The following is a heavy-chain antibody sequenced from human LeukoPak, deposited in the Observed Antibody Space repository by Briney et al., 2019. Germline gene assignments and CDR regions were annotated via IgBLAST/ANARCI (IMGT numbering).Heavy chain of an antibody. CDR2: INSDGSST. D-gene: IGHD3-3*01. CDR1: GFTFSSYW. Sequence: GWSLRLSCAASGFTFSSYWMHWVRQAPGKGLVWVSRINSDGSSTSYADSVKGRFTISRDNAKNTLYLQMNSLRAEDTAVYYCARGPTIFEVYGEGAFDIWGQGTMVTVSS. V-gene: IGHV3-74*01. CDR3: ARGPTIFEVYGEGAFDI. J-gene: IGHJ3*02.